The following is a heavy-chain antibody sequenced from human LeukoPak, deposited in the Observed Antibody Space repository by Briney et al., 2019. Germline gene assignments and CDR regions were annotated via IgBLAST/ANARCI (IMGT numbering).Heavy chain of an antibody. Sequence: GGSLRLSCAASGFTFSDYYMNWIRQAPGKGLEWVSYISSSGSTIYYADSVKGRFTISRDNAKNSLYLQMNSLRAEDTAVYYCARDRVTGDAFDIWGQGTMVTVSS. V-gene: IGHV3-11*01. CDR1: GFTFSDYY. CDR2: ISSSGSTI. CDR3: ARDRVTGDAFDI. D-gene: IGHD7-27*01. J-gene: IGHJ3*02.